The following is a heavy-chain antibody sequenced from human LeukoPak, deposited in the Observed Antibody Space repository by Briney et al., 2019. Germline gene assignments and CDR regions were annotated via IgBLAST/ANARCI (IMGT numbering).Heavy chain of an antibody. CDR3: ARALWFGETFPAY. CDR1: GFTFSSYG. CDR2: IRYDGSNK. V-gene: IGHV3-30*02. D-gene: IGHD3-10*01. Sequence: AGGSLRLSCAASGFTFSSYGMHWVRQAPGKGLEWVAFIRYDGSNKYYADSVKGRFTISRDNSKNTLYLQMNSLRAEDTAVYYCARALWFGETFPAYWGQGTLVTVSS. J-gene: IGHJ4*02.